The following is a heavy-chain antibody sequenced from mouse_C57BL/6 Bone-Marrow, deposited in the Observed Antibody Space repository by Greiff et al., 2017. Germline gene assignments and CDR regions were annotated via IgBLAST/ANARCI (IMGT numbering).Heavy chain of an antibody. Sequence: DVMLVESGGGLVQPGGSLSLSCAASGFTFSDYYMSWVRQPPGKALEWLGFIRNKANGYTTDCSASVKGRFTISRDNSQSILYLQMNALSAEDSAAYYCARYKGTTVVGPYWYFDVWGTGTTVTVSS. V-gene: IGHV7-3*01. CDR1: GFTFSDYY. J-gene: IGHJ1*03. CDR2: IRNKANGYTT. D-gene: IGHD1-1*01. CDR3: ARYKGTTVVGPYWYFDV.